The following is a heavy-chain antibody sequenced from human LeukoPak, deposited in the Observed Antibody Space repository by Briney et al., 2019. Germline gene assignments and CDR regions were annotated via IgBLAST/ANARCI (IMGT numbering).Heavy chain of an antibody. V-gene: IGHV4-59*08. CDR3: ARGAYYYDSSGYYPFDY. J-gene: IGHJ4*02. D-gene: IGHD3-22*01. Sequence: SSETLSLTCTVSGGSISSYYWSWIRQPPGKGLEWIGYIYYSGSTNYNPSLKSRVTISVDTSKNQFSLKLSSATAADTAVYYCARGAYYYDSSGYYPFDYWGQGTLVTVSS. CDR2: IYYSGST. CDR1: GGSISSYY.